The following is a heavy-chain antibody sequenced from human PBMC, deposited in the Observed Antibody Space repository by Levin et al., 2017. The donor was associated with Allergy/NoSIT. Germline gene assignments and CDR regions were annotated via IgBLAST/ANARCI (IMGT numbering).Heavy chain of an antibody. V-gene: IGHV4-39*01. Sequence: GSLRLSCTVSGGSISSSSYYWGWIRQPPGKGLEWIGSIYYSGSTYYNPSLKSRVTISVDTSKNQFSLKLSSVTAADTAVYYCARHLASIAAAGEFDYWGQGTLVTVSS. D-gene: IGHD6-13*01. CDR1: GGSISSSSYY. J-gene: IGHJ4*02. CDR2: IYYSGST. CDR3: ARHLASIAAAGEFDY.